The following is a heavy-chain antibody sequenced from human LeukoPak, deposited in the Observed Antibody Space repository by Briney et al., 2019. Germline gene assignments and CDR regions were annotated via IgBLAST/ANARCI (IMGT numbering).Heavy chain of an antibody. CDR2: IIPIFGTA. CDR3: AREKMGYCSSTSCHDLDY. V-gene: IGHV1-69*13. Sequence: RASVKVSCKASGGTFSSYAISWVRQAPGQGLEWMGGIIPIFGTANYAQKFQGRVTITADESTSTAYMELSSLRSEDTAVYYCAREKMGYCSSTSCHDLDYWGQGTLVTVSS. J-gene: IGHJ4*02. CDR1: GGTFSSYA. D-gene: IGHD2-2*01.